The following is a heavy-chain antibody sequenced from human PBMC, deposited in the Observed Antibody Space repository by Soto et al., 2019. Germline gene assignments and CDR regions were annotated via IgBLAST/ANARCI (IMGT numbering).Heavy chain of an antibody. CDR3: ARRLYCSGGHCYYYYYGMDV. J-gene: IGHJ6*02. CDR2: IYYSGST. D-gene: IGHD2-15*01. CDR1: GGSISSGGYY. V-gene: IGHV4-31*03. Sequence: SETLSLTCTVSGGSISSGGYYWSWIRQHPGKGLEWIGYIYYSGSTYYNPSLKSRVTISVDTSKNQFSLKLSSVTAEDTAVYYCARRLYCSGGHCYYYYYGMDVWGQGTSVTVSS.